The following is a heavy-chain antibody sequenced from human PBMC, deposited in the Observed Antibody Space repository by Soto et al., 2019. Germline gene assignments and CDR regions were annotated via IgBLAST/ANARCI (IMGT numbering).Heavy chain of an antibody. Sequence: ASVRVSCKXSGYNFVTYGITWVRQAPGQGLEWMGWISVYSGNTHYAQKFHDRVTLTTDTSTTTAYMDLRNLTSDDSAFYYCARNTPFFESSGSADYWGQGTLVTVSS. CDR2: ISVYSGNT. J-gene: IGHJ4*02. CDR3: ARNTPFFESSGSADY. D-gene: IGHD3-22*01. V-gene: IGHV1-18*01. CDR1: GYNFVTYG.